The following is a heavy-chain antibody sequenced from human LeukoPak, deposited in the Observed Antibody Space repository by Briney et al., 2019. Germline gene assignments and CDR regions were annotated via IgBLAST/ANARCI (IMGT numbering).Heavy chain of an antibody. Sequence: SETLSLTCTVSGGSISSYYWSWIRQPPGKGLEWIGYIYYSGSTNYNPSLKSRVTISVDTSKNQFSLKLSSVTAADTAVYYCARSGFWSALGTWGQGTLVTVSS. V-gene: IGHV4-59*01. D-gene: IGHD3-3*01. CDR2: IYYSGST. CDR1: GGSISSYY. CDR3: ARSGFWSALGT. J-gene: IGHJ5*02.